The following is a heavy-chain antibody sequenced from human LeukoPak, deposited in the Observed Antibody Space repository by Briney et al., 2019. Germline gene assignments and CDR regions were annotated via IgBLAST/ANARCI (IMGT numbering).Heavy chain of an antibody. CDR2: IYYSGST. Sequence: KTSETLSLTCTVSGGSISNYHWSWIRQSPGKGLEWIGYIYYSGSTNYSPSLKSRVTISVDTSKNQFSLKLSSVTAADTAVYYCARSEYSYGADAFDIWGQGTMVTVSS. CDR1: GGSISNYH. D-gene: IGHD5-18*01. J-gene: IGHJ3*02. V-gene: IGHV4-59*01. CDR3: ARSEYSYGADAFDI.